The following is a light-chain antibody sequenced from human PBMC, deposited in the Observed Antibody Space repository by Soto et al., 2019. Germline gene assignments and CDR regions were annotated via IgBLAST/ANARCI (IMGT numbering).Light chain of an antibody. CDR1: QSVRRDY. CDR2: GAS. V-gene: IGKV3-20*01. J-gene: IGKJ1*01. Sequence: DIVLTQSPGTLSSSLGERATLSCRASQSVRRDYLAWYQQTPGQAPRLLIYGASNRATGIPDRFSGSGSGTDFTLTISRLEPEDFAVYYCQQYGSSGTFGQGTKVEIK. CDR3: QQYGSSGT.